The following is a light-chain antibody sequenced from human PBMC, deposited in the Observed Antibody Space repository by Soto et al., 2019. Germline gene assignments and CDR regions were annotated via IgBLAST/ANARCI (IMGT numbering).Light chain of an antibody. V-gene: IGKV1-5*03. CDR2: KAS. CDR3: QQYSNYWT. Sequence: DIQMTQSPSTLSASVGDRVTITGRSSQSISSWLAWYQQKPGKAPKVLIYKASSLESGFPSRFSGSGSGTEFTLTISSLQPDDFATYYCQQYSNYWTFGQGTKVEIK. CDR1: QSISSW. J-gene: IGKJ1*01.